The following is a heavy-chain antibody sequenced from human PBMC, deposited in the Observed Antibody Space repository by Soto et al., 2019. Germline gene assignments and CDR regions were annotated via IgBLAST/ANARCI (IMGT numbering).Heavy chain of an antibody. CDR2: IIPIFGTA. Sequence: SVKVSCKAPGGTFSSYAISWVRLAPGQGLEWMGGIIPIFGTANYAQKFQGRVTITADESTSTAYMELSSLRSEDTAVYYCARAIGGGYCSSTGCYGMDVWGKGPRSPSPQ. V-gene: IGHV1-69*13. CDR3: ARAIGGGYCSSTGCYGMDV. J-gene: IGHJ6*01. D-gene: IGHD2-2*01. CDR1: GGTFSSYA.